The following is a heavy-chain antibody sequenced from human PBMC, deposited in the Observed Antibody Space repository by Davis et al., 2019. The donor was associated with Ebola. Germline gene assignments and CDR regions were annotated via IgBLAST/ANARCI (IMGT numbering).Heavy chain of an antibody. CDR2: IYYSGST. CDR3: ARGLWDIVVVPAANGGIYYYYMDV. J-gene: IGHJ6*03. V-gene: IGHV4-31*11. Sequence: SETLSLTCAVYGGSFSGYYWSWIRQHPGKGLEWIGYIYYSGSTYYNPSLKSRVTISVDTSKNQFSLKLSSVTAADTAVYYCARGLWDIVVVPAANGGIYYYYMDVWGKGTTVTVSS. D-gene: IGHD2-2*01. CDR1: GGSFSGYY.